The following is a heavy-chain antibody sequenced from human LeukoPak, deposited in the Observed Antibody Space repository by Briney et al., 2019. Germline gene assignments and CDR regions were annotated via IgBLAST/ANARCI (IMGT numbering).Heavy chain of an antibody. V-gene: IGHV3-11*01. J-gene: IGHJ6*03. CDR1: GFTLSDFH. D-gene: IGHD6-13*01. CDR2: ISSSGSTI. Sequence: GGSLRLSCAASGFTLSDFHMSWIRQAQGKGLEWISSISSSGSTIYYADSVKGRFTISRDNTKNSLYLQMNSLRAEDTAVYCCVRVRDSRSLTFFYYYMDVWGKGTTVTV. CDR3: VRVRDSRSLTFFYYYMDV.